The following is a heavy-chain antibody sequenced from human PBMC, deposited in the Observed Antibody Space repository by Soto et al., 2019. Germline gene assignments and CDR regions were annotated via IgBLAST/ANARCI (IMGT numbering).Heavy chain of an antibody. Sequence: QVQLVQSGAEVKKPGASVKVSCKASGYTFTNYAISWVRQAPGQGLEWMGWISAYNGNTNYAQKLKGRVTRTTGTSTSSASMELRSLRSDDTAVYYCARAWFGDFVYYFDYWGQGTLVTVSS. CDR2: ISAYNGNT. D-gene: IGHD3-10*01. V-gene: IGHV1-18*01. CDR1: GYTFTNYA. CDR3: ARAWFGDFVYYFDY. J-gene: IGHJ4*02.